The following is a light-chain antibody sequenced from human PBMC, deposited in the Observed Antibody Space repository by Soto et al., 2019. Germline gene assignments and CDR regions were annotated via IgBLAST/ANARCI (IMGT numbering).Light chain of an antibody. J-gene: IGLJ3*02. CDR3: SSYTSINTLV. CDR2: DVS. Sequence: QSVLTQPASVSGSPGQSITISCTGTSSDVGGYYYVSWYQQQPGKAPKVLIYDVSDRPSGVSDRFSGSKSGITASLTISGLQAEDEADYYCSSYTSINTLVFGGGTKVTVL. CDR1: SSDVGGYYY. V-gene: IGLV2-14*01.